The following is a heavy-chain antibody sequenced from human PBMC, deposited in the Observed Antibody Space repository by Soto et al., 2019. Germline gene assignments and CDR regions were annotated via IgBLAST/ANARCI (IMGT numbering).Heavy chain of an antibody. CDR3: ASLYSSGWYELDY. J-gene: IGHJ4*02. D-gene: IGHD6-19*01. CDR1: GGSISSGGYY. Sequence: PSETLSLTCTVSGGSISSGGYYWSWIRQHPGKGPEWIGYIYYSGSTYYNPSLKSRVTISVDTSKNQFSLKLSSVTAADTAVYYCASLYSSGWYELDYWGQGILVTVSS. CDR2: IYYSGST. V-gene: IGHV4-31*03.